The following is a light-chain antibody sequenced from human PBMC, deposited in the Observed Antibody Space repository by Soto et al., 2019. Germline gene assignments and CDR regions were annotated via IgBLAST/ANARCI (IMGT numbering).Light chain of an antibody. CDR3: QQYGSSPRT. J-gene: IGKJ2*01. CDR2: GAS. CDR1: QSVSSNY. Sequence: EIVLTQSPGNLSLSPGERATLSCRASQSVSSNYLAWYQQKPGQAPRLLIYGASSRATGIPDRFSVSGSGTDFTLTISRLEPEDFAVYFFQQYGSSPRTFGPGTQLEI. V-gene: IGKV3-20*01.